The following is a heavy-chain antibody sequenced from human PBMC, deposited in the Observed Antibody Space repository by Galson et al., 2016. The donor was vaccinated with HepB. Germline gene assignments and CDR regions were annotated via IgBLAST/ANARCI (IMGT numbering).Heavy chain of an antibody. CDR2: VSYDGNTK. Sequence: SLRLSCAASGFSFSGYAIHWVRQPPGKGLEWVALVSYDGNTKYYTDSVKGRFTISRDNSENTLYLQMNSLRPEDTAMCYCAVLESSGTSFSGYTFDVWGQGTLVTVSS. CDR3: AVLESSGTSFSGYTFDV. J-gene: IGHJ3*01. CDR1: GFSFSGYA. V-gene: IGHV3-30*03. D-gene: IGHD1-26*01.